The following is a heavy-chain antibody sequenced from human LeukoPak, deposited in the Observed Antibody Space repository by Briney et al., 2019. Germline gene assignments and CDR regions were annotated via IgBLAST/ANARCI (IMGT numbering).Heavy chain of an antibody. CDR2: IDPSDSYT. V-gene: IGHV5-10-1*01. CDR3: ARNRYYYDFSGYYVDY. D-gene: IGHD3-22*01. J-gene: IGHJ4*02. CDR1: GYSFSSYW. Sequence: GESLRISCKGSGYSFSSYWISWVRQMPGKGLEWMGSIDPSDSYTNCSPSFQGHVTISTDKSISTAYLQWSSLRASDTAMYYCARNRYYYDFSGYYVDYWGRGTLVTVSS.